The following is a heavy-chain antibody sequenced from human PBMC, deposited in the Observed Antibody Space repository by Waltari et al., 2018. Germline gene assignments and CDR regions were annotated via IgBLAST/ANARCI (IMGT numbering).Heavy chain of an antibody. Sequence: QVQLVQSGAEVKKPGASVKVSCKASGYTFTSYAMHWVRQAPGQRLEWMGWINAGNGNTKYSQKFQGRVTMTRYTSASTAYMELSSLRAEDTAVYYCARDSRGSSSSWYGCFDYWGQGTLVTVSS. CDR2: INAGNGNT. J-gene: IGHJ4*02. V-gene: IGHV1-3*01. CDR3: ARDSRGSSSSWYGCFDY. D-gene: IGHD6-13*01. CDR1: GYTFTSYA.